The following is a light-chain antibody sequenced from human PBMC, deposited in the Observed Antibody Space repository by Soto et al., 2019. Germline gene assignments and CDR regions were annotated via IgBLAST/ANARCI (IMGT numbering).Light chain of an antibody. Sequence: QSALTQPASVSGSPGQSITISCTGTSSDVGGYNYVSWYQQYPGKAPKLMIYDVSNRPSGVSNRFSGSKSGNTASLTISGLQAEDEADYYCSSHTGSSPDVVFGGGTKLTVL. CDR2: DVS. CDR1: SSDVGGYNY. V-gene: IGLV2-14*01. J-gene: IGLJ2*01. CDR3: SSHTGSSPDVV.